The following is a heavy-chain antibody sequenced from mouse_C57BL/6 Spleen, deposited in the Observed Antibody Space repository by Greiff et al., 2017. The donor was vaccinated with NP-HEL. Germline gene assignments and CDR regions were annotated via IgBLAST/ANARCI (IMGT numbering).Heavy chain of an antibody. J-gene: IGHJ4*01. V-gene: IGHV1-64*01. D-gene: IGHD1-1*01. CDR3: ARNGCSRGAMDY. CDR2: IHPNSGST. CDR1: GYTFTSYW. Sequence: QVQLQQPGAELVKPGASVKLSCKASGYTFTSYWMHWVKQRPGQGLEWIGMIHPNSGSTNYNEKFKSKATLTVDKSSSTAYMQLSSLTSEDSAVYYCARNGCSRGAMDYWGQGTSVTVSS.